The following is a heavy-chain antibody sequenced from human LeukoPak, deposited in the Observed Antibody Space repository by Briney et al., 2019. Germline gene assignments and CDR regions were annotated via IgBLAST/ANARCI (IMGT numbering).Heavy chain of an antibody. CDR1: GFTFSSYW. J-gene: IGHJ5*02. CDR3: ARGPYGSGSYA. CDR2: IKQDGSEK. V-gene: IGHV3-7*01. Sequence: GGSLRLPCAASGFTFSSYWMSWVRQAPGKGLEWVANIKQDGSEKYYVDSVKGRLTISRDNANDSLYLQMNSLRAEDTAVYYCARGPYGSGSYAWGQGTLVTVSS. D-gene: IGHD3-10*01.